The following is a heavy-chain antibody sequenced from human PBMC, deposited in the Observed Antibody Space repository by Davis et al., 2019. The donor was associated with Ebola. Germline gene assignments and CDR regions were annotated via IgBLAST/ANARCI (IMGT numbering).Heavy chain of an antibody. CDR1: GGTFSSYA. V-gene: IGHV1-69*05. CDR3: ARLRADVAPIDY. D-gene: IGHD5-24*01. J-gene: IGHJ4*02. CDR2: IIPIFGTA. Sequence: SVKVSCKASGGTFSSYAISWVRQAPGQGLEWMGGIIPIFGTANYAQKLQGRVTMTTDTSTSTAYMELRSLRSDDTAVYYCARLRADVAPIDYWGQGTLVTVSS.